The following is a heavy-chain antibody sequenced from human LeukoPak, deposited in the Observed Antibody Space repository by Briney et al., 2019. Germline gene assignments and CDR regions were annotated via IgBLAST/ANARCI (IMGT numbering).Heavy chain of an antibody. CDR1: GGSISSYY. D-gene: IGHD3-22*01. CDR3: ARASYDSSTGGYAFAI. CDR2: IYYSGST. J-gene: IGHJ3*02. Sequence: SETLSLTCTVSGGSISSYYWSWIRQPPGKGLEWIGYIYYSGSTNYNPSLKSRVTISVDTSKNQFSLKPSSVTAADTAVYYCARASYDSSTGGYAFAIWGQGTMATVSS. V-gene: IGHV4-59*01.